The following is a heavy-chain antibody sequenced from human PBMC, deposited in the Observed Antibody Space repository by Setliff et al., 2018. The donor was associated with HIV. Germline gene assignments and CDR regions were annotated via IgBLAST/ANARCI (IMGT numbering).Heavy chain of an antibody. V-gene: IGHV1-3*01. CDR2: INAGNGNT. D-gene: IGHD6-19*01. CDR3: AGSGAVAALWAFDI. Sequence: ASVKVSCKASGYTFTSYAMHWVRQAPGQRLGWMGWINAGNGNTKYSQKFQGRVTITRDTSASTAYMELSSLRSEDTAVYYCAGSGAVAALWAFDIWGQGTMVTVS. J-gene: IGHJ3*02. CDR1: GYTFTSYA.